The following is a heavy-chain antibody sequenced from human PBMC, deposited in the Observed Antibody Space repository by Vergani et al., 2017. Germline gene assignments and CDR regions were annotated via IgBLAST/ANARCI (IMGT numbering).Heavy chain of an antibody. D-gene: IGHD2-15*01. CDR2: IYYSGST. CDR1: GGSISSYY. J-gene: IGHJ5*02. CDR3: ARDCCSGGSCYSGGNWFDP. Sequence: QVQLQESGPGLVKPSETLSLTCTVSGGSISSYYWSWIRQPPGKGLEWIGYIYYSGSTNYNPSLKSRVTISVDTSKNQFSLKLSSVTAADTAVYYCARDCCSGGSCYSGGNWFDPWGQGTLVTVSS. V-gene: IGHV4-59*01.